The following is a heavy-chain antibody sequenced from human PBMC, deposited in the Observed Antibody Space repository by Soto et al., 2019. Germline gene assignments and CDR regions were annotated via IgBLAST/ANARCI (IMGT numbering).Heavy chain of an antibody. V-gene: IGHV4-59*01. CDR1: GGSISSYY. J-gene: IGHJ3*02. D-gene: IGHD3-10*01. CDR3: ARRITMVRGVIIPAAFDI. Sequence: SETLSLTCTVSGGSISSYYWSWIRQPPGKGLEWIGYIYYSGSTNCNPSLKSRVTISVDTSKNQFSLKLSSVTAADTAVYYCARRITMVRGVIIPAAFDIWGQGTMVTVSS. CDR2: IYYSGST.